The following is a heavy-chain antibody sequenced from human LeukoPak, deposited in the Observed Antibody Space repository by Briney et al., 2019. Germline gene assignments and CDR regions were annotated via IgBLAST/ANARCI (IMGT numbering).Heavy chain of an antibody. CDR3: VKERRPMAADAFDM. Sequence: PGGSLRLSCSASGFAFSAYTIRWVRQAPGKGLKYVSAISDNGDSTYYADSVKGRFTISRDNSKNTLYLQMSSLRTEDTAMYYCVKERRPMAADAFDMWREGTMVTVSS. D-gene: IGHD3-10*01. CDR1: GFAFSAYT. J-gene: IGHJ3*02. V-gene: IGHV3-64D*06. CDR2: ISDNGDST.